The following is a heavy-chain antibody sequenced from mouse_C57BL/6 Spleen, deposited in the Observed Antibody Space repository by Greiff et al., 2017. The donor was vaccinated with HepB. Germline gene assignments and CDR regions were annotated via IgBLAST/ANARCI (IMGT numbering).Heavy chain of an antibody. CDR1: GYTFTSYW. CDR3: ARGRTGVPTFAY. D-gene: IGHD5-1*01. J-gene: IGHJ3*01. V-gene: IGHV1-50*01. CDR2: IDPSDSYT. Sequence: QVQLQQPGAELVKPGASVKLSCKASGYTFTSYWMQWVKQRPGQGLEWIGEIDPSDSYTNYNQKFKGKATLTVDTSSSTAYMQLSSLTSEDSAVYYCARGRTGVPTFAYWGQGTLVTVSA.